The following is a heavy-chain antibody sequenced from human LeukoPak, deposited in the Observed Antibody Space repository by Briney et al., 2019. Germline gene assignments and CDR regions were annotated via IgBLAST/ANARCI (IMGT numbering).Heavy chain of an antibody. Sequence: ASVKVSCKASGYTFTNYAMNWVRQAPGQGLEWMGWINTNTGNPTYAQGFTGRFVFSLDTSVSTAYLQISSLKADDNAVYYCARDEDYYGSGSYSKFDPWGQGTLVTVSS. J-gene: IGHJ5*02. V-gene: IGHV7-4-1*02. CDR3: ARDEDYYGSGSYSKFDP. CDR2: INTNTGNP. CDR1: GYTFTNYA. D-gene: IGHD3-10*01.